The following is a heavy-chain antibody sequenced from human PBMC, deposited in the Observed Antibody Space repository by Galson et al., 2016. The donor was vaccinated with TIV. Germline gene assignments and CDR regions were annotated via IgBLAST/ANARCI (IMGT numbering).Heavy chain of an antibody. CDR1: GDTFSSYV. J-gene: IGHJ6*02. CDR3: ASDRNTAFDPYHHYYGMDV. Sequence: SVKVSCKASGDTFSSYVFNWVRLAPGQGLEWMGGIIPLFRTTNYAQKFQGRVTITADESTNTAYMELNSLASGDTAVYYCASDRNTAFDPYHHYYGMDVWGQGTTVTVS. V-gene: IGHV1-69*13. CDR2: IIPLFRTT. D-gene: IGHD5-18*01.